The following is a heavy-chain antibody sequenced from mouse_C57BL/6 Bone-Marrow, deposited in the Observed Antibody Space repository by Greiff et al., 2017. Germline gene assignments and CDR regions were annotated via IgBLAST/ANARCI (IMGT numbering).Heavy chain of an antibody. Sequence: ESGPGLVKPSQSLSLTCSVTGYSITSGYYWNWIRQFPGNKLEWMGYISYDGSNNYNPSLKNRIPITRDTSKNQFFLKLNSVTTEDTATYSCARAYYGSSYWAMDYWGQGTSVTVSS. D-gene: IGHD1-1*01. CDR3: ARAYYGSSYWAMDY. CDR2: ISYDGSN. J-gene: IGHJ4*01. V-gene: IGHV3-6*01. CDR1: GYSITSGYY.